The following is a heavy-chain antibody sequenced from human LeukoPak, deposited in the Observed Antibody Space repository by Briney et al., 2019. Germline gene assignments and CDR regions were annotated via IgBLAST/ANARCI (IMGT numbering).Heavy chain of an antibody. D-gene: IGHD1-26*01. Sequence: GGSLRLSCAASEFTFSSYAMNWVRQAPGKGLEWVSSITSESGYIFYADSVKGRFTISRDNAKNSLYLQMNSLRAEDTAVYYCATSIVGLTYDEHFQHWGQGTLVTVSS. CDR2: ITSESGYI. CDR1: EFTFSSYA. V-gene: IGHV3-21*01. J-gene: IGHJ1*01. CDR3: ATSIVGLTYDEHFQH.